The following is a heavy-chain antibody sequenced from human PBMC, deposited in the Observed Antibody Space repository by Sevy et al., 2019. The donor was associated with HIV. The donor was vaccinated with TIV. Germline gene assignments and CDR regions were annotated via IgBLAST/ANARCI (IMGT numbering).Heavy chain of an antibody. CDR2: ISYDGSKE. CDR1: GFTFSSYA. CDR3: AGDDGPYYYYFGMDV. V-gene: IGHV3-30-3*01. J-gene: IGHJ6*02. Sequence: GGSLRLSCAASGFTFSSYAMHWVRQAPGKGLEWVAVISYDGSKEYYVDSVKGRFTISRDSYKHTLYLQMDGLSVEDTALYYCAGDDGPYYYYFGMDVWGQGTTVTVSS.